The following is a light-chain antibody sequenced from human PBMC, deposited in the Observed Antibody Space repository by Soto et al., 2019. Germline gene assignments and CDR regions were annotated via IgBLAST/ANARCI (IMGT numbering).Light chain of an antibody. Sequence: IVLTQSPATLSLSPGERATLSCRASQSVSNNLAWYQQKPGQAPRLLISGASSRATGIPDRFSGSGSGTDLTITISRLEPEDFELYYCQHYGASPITFGQGTRLEIK. CDR3: QHYGASPIT. V-gene: IGKV3-20*01. CDR1: QSVSNN. J-gene: IGKJ5*01. CDR2: GAS.